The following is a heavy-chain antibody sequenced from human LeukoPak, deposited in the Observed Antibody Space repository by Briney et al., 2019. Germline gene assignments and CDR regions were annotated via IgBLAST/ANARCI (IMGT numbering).Heavy chain of an antibody. CDR1: GGTFSSYA. Sequence: ASVKVSCRASGGTFSSYAISWVRQAPGQGPEWMGWLNPNSGGTHFAQRFQGRVTITRDTSISTAYMELSRLRSDDTAFYYCAREGGGTGTRWFDPWGQGTLVTVSS. D-gene: IGHD1-1*01. CDR2: LNPNSGGT. CDR3: AREGGGTGTRWFDP. V-gene: IGHV1-2*02. J-gene: IGHJ5*02.